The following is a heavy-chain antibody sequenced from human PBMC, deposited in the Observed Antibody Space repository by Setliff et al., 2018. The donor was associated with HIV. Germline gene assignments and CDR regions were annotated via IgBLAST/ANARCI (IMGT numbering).Heavy chain of an antibody. V-gene: IGHV3-23*01. CDR1: GFTFSIYS. D-gene: IGHD6-19*01. J-gene: IGHJ1*01. CDR2: ISSGGST. CDR3: AGESSIAVAEYFQH. Sequence: GSLRLSCAASGFTFSIYSMNWVRQAPGKGLEWVSYISSGGSTYYADSVKGRFTISRDNSKNTLYLQMNSLRAEDTAVYYCAGESSIAVAEYFQHWGQGTLVTVSS.